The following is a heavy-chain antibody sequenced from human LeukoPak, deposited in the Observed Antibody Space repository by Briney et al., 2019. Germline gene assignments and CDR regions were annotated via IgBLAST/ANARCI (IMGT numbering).Heavy chain of an antibody. CDR1: GFTFSDYA. V-gene: IGHV3-30-3*01. CDR3: ARGAPPDV. Sequence: GGSLRLSCAASGFTFSDYAMYWVRQAPGKGLEWVAAISSDGSNKYDADSVEGRFTISRDNSKNTLYLQMNSLRPEDTAVYYCARGAPPDVWGQGSMVTVSS. CDR2: ISSDGSNK. J-gene: IGHJ3*01.